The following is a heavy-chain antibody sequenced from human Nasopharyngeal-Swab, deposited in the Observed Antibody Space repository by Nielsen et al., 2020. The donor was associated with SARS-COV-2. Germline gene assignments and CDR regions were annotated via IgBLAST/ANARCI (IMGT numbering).Heavy chain of an antibody. D-gene: IGHD3-16*02. J-gene: IGHJ4*01. V-gene: IGHV3-7*01. CDR2: IKRDGSEK. CDR1: GFTFSSYW. Sequence: GESLKISCAASGFTFSSYWMSWVRQAPGKGLEWVANIKRDGSEKYYADSVKGRFTVSRDNAKSSLYLQMNSLRAEDTAVYYCAREWEAYGYLWGNYRYTIFDYWGRGTLVTVSS. CDR3: AREWEAYGYLWGNYRYTIFDY.